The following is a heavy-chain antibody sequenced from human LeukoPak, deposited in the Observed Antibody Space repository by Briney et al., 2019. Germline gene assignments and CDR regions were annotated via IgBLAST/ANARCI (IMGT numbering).Heavy chain of an antibody. V-gene: IGHV3-30*03. CDR1: GFTFSSYG. J-gene: IGHJ3*02. CDR3: ASESSGWYGDAFDI. D-gene: IGHD6-19*01. CDR2: ISYDGSNK. Sequence: GGSLRLSCAASGFTFSSYGMHWVRQAPGKGLEWVAVISYDGSNKYYADSVKGRFTISRDNSKNTLYLQMNSLRAEDTAVYYCASESSGWYGDAFDIWGQGTMVTVSS.